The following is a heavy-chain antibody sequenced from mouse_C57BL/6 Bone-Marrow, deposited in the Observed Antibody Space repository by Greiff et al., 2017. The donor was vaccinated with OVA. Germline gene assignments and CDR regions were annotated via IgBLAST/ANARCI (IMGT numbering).Heavy chain of an antibody. CDR1: GFTFSDYG. CDR3: ARVPWFAY. V-gene: IGHV5-17*01. CDR2: ISSGSSTI. Sequence: EVKLMESGGGLVKPGGSLKLSCAASGFTFSDYGMHWVRQAPEKGLEWVAYISSGSSTIYYADTVKGRFTISRDNAKNTLFLQMTSLRSEATGMYYCARVPWFAYWGQGPLVTVSA. J-gene: IGHJ3*01.